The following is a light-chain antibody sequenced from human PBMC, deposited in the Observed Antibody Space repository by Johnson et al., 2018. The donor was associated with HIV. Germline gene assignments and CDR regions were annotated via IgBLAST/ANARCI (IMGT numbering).Light chain of an antibody. CDR2: ENN. CDR3: GTWDSSLSAGGV. CDR1: SSNIGNNY. J-gene: IGLJ1*01. Sequence: QSVLTQPPSVSAAPGQKVTISCSGSSSNIGNNYVSWYQQLPGTAPKLLIYENNKRSSGIPDRFSGSKSGTSATLGITGLQTGDEADYYCGTWDSSLSAGGVFGTGTKVTGL. V-gene: IGLV1-51*01.